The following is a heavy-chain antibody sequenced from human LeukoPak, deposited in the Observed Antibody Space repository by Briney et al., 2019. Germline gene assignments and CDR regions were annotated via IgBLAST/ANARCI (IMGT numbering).Heavy chain of an antibody. CDR3: ARHLTYYYDSSGYRYFDY. CDR1: GGSFSGYY. V-gene: IGHV4-34*01. Sequence: SETLSLTCAVYGGSFSGYYWSWIRQPPGKGLEWIGEINHSGSTNYNPSLKSRVTISVDTSKNQFSLKLSSVTAADTVVYYCARHLTYYYDSSGYRYFDYWGQGTLVTVSS. CDR2: INHSGST. D-gene: IGHD3-22*01. J-gene: IGHJ4*02.